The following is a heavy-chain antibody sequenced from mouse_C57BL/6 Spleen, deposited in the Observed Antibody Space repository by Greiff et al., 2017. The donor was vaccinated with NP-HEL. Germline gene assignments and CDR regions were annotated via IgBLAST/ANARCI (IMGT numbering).Heavy chain of an antibody. V-gene: IGHV1-54*01. CDR1: GYAFTNYL. Sequence: QVQLQQSGAELVRPGTSVKVSCKASGYAFTNYLIEWVKQRPGQGLEWIGVINPGSGGTNYNEKFKGKATLTADKSSSTAYMQLSSLTSEDSAVYFCARGDYYGSSYDYAMDYWGQGTSVTVSS. J-gene: IGHJ4*01. CDR2: INPGSGGT. D-gene: IGHD1-1*01. CDR3: ARGDYYGSSYDYAMDY.